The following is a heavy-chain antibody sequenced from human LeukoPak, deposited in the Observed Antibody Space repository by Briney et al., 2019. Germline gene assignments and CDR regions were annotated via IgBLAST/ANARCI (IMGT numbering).Heavy chain of an antibody. J-gene: IGHJ4*02. CDR2: IYHSGST. CDR1: GGSISSSSYY. CDR3: ARVGGGKGEYYFDY. Sequence: SETLSLTCTVSGGSISSSSYYWGWIRQPPGKGLEWIGYIYHSGSTYYNPSLKSRVTISVDRSKNQFSLKLSSVTAADTAVYYCARVGGGKGEYYFDYWGQGTLVTVSS. V-gene: IGHV4-30-2*01. D-gene: IGHD1-26*01.